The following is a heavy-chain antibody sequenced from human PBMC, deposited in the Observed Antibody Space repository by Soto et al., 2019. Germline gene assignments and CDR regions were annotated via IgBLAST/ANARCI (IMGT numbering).Heavy chain of an antibody. CDR2: IIPILGIA. Sequence: ASVKVSCKASGGTFSSYTISWVRQAPGQGLEWMGRIIPILGIANYAQKFQGRVTITADKSTSTAYMELSSLRSEDTAVYYCASVSSSSWYSWFDPWGQGTLVTVSS. CDR3: ASVSSSSWYSWFDP. CDR1: GGTFSSYT. D-gene: IGHD6-13*01. J-gene: IGHJ5*02. V-gene: IGHV1-69*02.